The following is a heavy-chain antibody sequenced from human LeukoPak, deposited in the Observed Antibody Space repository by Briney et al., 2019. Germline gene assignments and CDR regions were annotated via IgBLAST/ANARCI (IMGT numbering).Heavy chain of an antibody. V-gene: IGHV4-59*01. J-gene: IGHJ6*03. Sequence: SETLSLTCTVSGGSISSYYWSWIRQPPGKGLEWIGYIYYSGSTNYNPSLKSRVTISVDTSKNQFSLKLSSVTAADTAVYYCARVAGGPHYYYYYLDVWGKGTTVTVSS. CDR2: IYYSGST. D-gene: IGHD4-23*01. CDR3: ARVAGGPHYYYYYLDV. CDR1: GGSISSYY.